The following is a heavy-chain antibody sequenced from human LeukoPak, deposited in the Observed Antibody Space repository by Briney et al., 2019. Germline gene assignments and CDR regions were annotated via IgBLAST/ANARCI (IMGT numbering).Heavy chain of an antibody. CDR1: GYTLTELS. CDR3: ASPSPGEWELYVFDY. D-gene: IGHD1-26*01. Sequence: ASVKVSCKVSGYTLTELSMHWVRQAPGKGLEWMGGFDPEDGETIYAQKFQGRVTMTEDTSTDTAYMELSSLRSEDTAVYYCASPSPGEWELYVFDYWGQGTLVTVSS. V-gene: IGHV1-24*01. J-gene: IGHJ4*02. CDR2: FDPEDGET.